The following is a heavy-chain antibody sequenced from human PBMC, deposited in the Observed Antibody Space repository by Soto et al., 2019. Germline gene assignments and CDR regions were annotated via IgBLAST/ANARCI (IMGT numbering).Heavy chain of an antibody. CDR3: ARDKGLGTMTTWGLDV. CDR2: INTANGNT. V-gene: IGHV1-3*04. CDR1: GYTFSTYA. D-gene: IGHD4-17*01. Sequence: QVPLVQSGAEVKKPGASVKVSCKASGYTFSTYAIHWVRQAPGERLEWMGWINTANGNTKYSQNFQGRVTIARDTSATTAFMDLSSLRSQDTAVYYCARDKGLGTMTTWGLDVWGQGTTVTVSS. J-gene: IGHJ6*02.